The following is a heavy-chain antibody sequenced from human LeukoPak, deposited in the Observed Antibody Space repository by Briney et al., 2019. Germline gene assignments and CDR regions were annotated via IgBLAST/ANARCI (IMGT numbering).Heavy chain of an antibody. V-gene: IGHV3-9*01. D-gene: IGHD6-13*01. Sequence: GGSLRLSCAASGFTFSSYAMHWVRQAPGKGLEWVSGISWNSGSIGYADSVKGRFTISRDNAKNSLYLQMNSLRAEDTALYYCAKSFGYSSSWYYFDYWGQGTLVTVSS. CDR1: GFTFSSYA. CDR3: AKSFGYSSSWYYFDY. CDR2: ISWNSGSI. J-gene: IGHJ4*02.